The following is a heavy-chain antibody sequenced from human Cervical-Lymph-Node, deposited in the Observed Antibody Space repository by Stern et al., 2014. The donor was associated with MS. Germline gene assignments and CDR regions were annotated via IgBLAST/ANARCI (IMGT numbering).Heavy chain of an antibody. D-gene: IGHD2-21*02. CDR3: ATPSSDYSYYYAMDV. J-gene: IGHJ6*02. V-gene: IGHV3-30*03. Sequence: VQLVESGGGVVRPGRSLRLSCATSGFTFSSYAMHWVRQAPGKGLEWVALISYDGNKKYYADSGKGRLTVTRDNSKNTLYLQLNSLRAEDTAVYYCATPSSDYSYYYAMDVWGQGTTVTVSS. CDR2: ISYDGNKK. CDR1: GFTFSSYA.